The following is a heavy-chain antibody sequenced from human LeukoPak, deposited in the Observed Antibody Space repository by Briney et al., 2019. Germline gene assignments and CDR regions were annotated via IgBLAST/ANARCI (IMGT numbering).Heavy chain of an antibody. CDR1: GYTFTSYA. CDR3: ARGRGYYGDYSAPNFDY. J-gene: IGHJ4*02. Sequence: ASVKVSCKASGYTFTSYAMHWVRQAPGQRLEWMGWINAGNGNTKYSQKFQGRVTITRDTSASTAYMELSSLRSEDTAVYYCARGRGYYGDYSAPNFDYWGQGTLVTVSS. D-gene: IGHD4-17*01. V-gene: IGHV1-3*01. CDR2: INAGNGNT.